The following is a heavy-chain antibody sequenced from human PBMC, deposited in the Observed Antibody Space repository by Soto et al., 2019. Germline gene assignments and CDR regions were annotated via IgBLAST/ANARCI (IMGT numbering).Heavy chain of an antibody. V-gene: IGHV1-18*01. D-gene: IGHD3-16*01. J-gene: IGHJ6*02. CDR2: INTYNVNT. Sequence: QVQLVQSGAEVKNPGASVKVSCKASGYTFSRYGIGWARQAPGQGLEWMGWINTYNVNTNYAQNVQGRGTLTTDTSTCTASTQLRSLRTNATCIYYCARVDVYVTPSPQHVWGQATTFIVS. CDR1: GYTFSRYG. CDR3: ARVDVYVTPSPQHV.